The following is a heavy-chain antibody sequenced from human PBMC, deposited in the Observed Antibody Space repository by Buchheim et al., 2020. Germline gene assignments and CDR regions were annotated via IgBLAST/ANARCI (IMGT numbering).Heavy chain of an antibody. CDR1: GYTFTGYY. V-gene: IGHV1-2*04. CDR2: INPNSGGT. CDR3: ARDGARFNHSGSYYQLDY. Sequence: QVQLVQSGAEVKKPGASVKVSCKASGYTFTGYYMHWVRQAPGQGLEWMGWINPNSGGTNYAQTFQGWVTMTRDTSISTAYMELSRLRSDDTAVYYCARDGARFNHSGSYYQLDYWGQGTL. D-gene: IGHD1-26*01. J-gene: IGHJ4*02.